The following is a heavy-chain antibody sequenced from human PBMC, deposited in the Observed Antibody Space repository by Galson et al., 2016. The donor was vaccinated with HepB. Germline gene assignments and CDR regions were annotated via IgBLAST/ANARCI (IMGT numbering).Heavy chain of an antibody. J-gene: IGHJ4*02. CDR1: GYSISSGYY. D-gene: IGHD6-13*01. Sequence: ATLSLTCAVSGYSISSGYYWGWIRQPPGTGLEWIGSIYHSGSTYYNPSLKSRVTISVATSKNQFSLKLSSVTAADPAVYYCARGIAAAGTGLDYWGQGTLVTVSS. V-gene: IGHV4-38-2*01. CDR3: ARGIAAAGTGLDY. CDR2: IYHSGST.